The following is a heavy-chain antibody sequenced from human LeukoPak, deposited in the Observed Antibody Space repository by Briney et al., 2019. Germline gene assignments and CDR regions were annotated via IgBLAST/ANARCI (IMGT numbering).Heavy chain of an antibody. J-gene: IGHJ1*01. CDR2: INHSGST. V-gene: IGHV4-34*01. CDR1: GGSFSGYY. D-gene: IGHD3-22*01. Sequence: SETLSLTCAVYGGSFSGYYWSWIRQPPGKGLEWIGEINHSGSTNYNASLKSRVTISVDTSKNQFSLKLSSVTAADTAVYYCARHQGYYDSSGYREYFQHWGQGTLVTVSS. CDR3: ARHQGYYDSSGYREYFQH.